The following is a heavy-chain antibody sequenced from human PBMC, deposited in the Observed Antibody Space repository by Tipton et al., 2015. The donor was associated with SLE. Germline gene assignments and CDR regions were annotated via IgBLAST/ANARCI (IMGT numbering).Heavy chain of an antibody. D-gene: IGHD5-12*01. Sequence: GLVKPSETLSLTCTVSGVSISDHYWTWIRQPPGKGLEWIGRINTSGTTNYNPSLKSRVTISLDTSRNHFSLRLSSVTAADTAVYYCARSEYSDGLLDYWGQGTLVTVSS. CDR2: INTSGTT. V-gene: IGHV4-59*11. J-gene: IGHJ4*02. CDR1: GVSISDHY. CDR3: ARSEYSDGLLDY.